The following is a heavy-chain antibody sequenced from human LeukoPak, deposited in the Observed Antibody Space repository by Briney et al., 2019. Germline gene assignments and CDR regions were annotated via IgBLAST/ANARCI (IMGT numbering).Heavy chain of an antibody. Sequence: SETLSLTCAVYGGSFSGYYWSWIRQPPGKGLEWIGEINHSGSTNYNPSLKSRVTISVDTSKNQFSLKLSFVTAADTAVYYCARGRDLRRAFDIWGQGTMVTVSS. J-gene: IGHJ3*02. V-gene: IGHV4-34*01. D-gene: IGHD1-14*01. CDR2: INHSGST. CDR3: ARGRDLRRAFDI. CDR1: GGSFSGYY.